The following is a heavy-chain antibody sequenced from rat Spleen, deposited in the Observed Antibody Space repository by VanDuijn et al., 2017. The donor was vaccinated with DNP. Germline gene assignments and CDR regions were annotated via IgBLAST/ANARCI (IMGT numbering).Heavy chain of an antibody. V-gene: IGHV5-22*01. Sequence: EVQLVVSGGGLVQPGRSLKLSCAASGFTFSDYYMAWIRQAPTKGLEWVAYIRYDGGSTKYGDSVKGRFTISRDNAKNNLYLQMNSLRSEDMATYYCVRWNSGHFDYWGQGVMVPVSS. D-gene: IGHD4-3*01. CDR2: IRYDGGST. CDR3: VRWNSGHFDY. CDR1: GFTFSDYY. J-gene: IGHJ2*01.